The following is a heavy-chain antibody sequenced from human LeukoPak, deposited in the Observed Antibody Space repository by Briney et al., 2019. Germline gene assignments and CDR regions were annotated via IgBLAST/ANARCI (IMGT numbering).Heavy chain of an antibody. Sequence: ASVKVSCKASGYTFTSYGISWVRQAPGRGLEWMGWISAYNGNTNYAQKLQGRVTMTTDTSTSTAYMELRSLRSDDTAVYYCAREDEFGIAVAGRLNWFDPWGQGTLVTVSS. CDR2: ISAYNGNT. J-gene: IGHJ5*02. D-gene: IGHD6-19*01. CDR1: GYTFTSYG. CDR3: AREDEFGIAVAGRLNWFDP. V-gene: IGHV1-18*01.